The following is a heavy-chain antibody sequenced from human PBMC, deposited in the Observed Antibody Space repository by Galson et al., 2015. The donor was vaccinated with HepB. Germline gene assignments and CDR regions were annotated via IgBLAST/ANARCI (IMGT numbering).Heavy chain of an antibody. J-gene: IGHJ4*02. Sequence: SLRLSCAASGFTFSSYGMHWVRQAPGKGLEWVAVISYDGSNKYYADSVKGRFTISRDNSKNTLYLQMNSLRAEDTAVYYCARVAVIAAAGQRGLGYWGQGTLVTVSS. D-gene: IGHD6-13*01. CDR3: ARVAVIAAAGQRGLGY. V-gene: IGHV3-30*19. CDR1: GFTFSSYG. CDR2: ISYDGSNK.